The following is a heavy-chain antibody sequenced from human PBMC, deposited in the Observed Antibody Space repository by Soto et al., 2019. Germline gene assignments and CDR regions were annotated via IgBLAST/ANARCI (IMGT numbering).Heavy chain of an antibody. CDR1: GGSISSYY. D-gene: IGHD3-16*02. CDR3: AKGVVIGGWFDP. J-gene: IGHJ5*02. Sequence: SETLSLTCTVSGGSISSYYWSWIRQPPGKGLEWIGYTYYSGSTNYNPSLKSRVTISVDTSKNQFSLKLSSVTAADTAVYYCAKGVVIGGWFDPWGQGTLVTVS. V-gene: IGHV4-59*08. CDR2: TYYSGST.